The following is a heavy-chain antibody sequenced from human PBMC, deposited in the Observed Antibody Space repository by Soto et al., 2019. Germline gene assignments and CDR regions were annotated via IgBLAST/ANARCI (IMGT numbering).Heavy chain of an antibody. D-gene: IGHD1-20*01. CDR2: TYWDNDN. V-gene: IGHV2-5*02. CDR3: AHRRGGYNWDDGYFDY. J-gene: IGHJ4*02. Sequence: QITLKESGPTLVKPTQTLTLTCSFSGFSISTSGVGVGWIRQPPGKALEWLAFTYWDNDNRYNTSLKSRLTVAKDASKSLVVLLMTNMDPVDTATYYCAHRRGGYNWDDGYFDYLGQGTLVTFSS. CDR1: GFSISTSGVG.